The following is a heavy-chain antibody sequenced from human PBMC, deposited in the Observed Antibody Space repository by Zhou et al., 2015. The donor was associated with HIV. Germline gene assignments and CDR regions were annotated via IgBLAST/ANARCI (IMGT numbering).Heavy chain of an antibody. J-gene: IGHJ5*02. D-gene: IGHD2-2*01. CDR2: IIPIFGTA. CDR1: GGTFSSYA. V-gene: IGHV1-69*12. CDR3: ARGRYCSSTSCYWHWFDP. Sequence: QVQLVQSGAEVKKPGSSVKVSCKASGGTFSSYAISWVRQAPGQGLEWMGGIIPIFGTANYAQKFQGRVTITADESTSTAYMELSSLRSEDTAVYYCARGRYCSSTSCYWHWFDPWGQGTLVTVSS.